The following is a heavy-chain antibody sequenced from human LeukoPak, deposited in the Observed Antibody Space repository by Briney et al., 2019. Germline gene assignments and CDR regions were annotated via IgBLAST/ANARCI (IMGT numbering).Heavy chain of an antibody. V-gene: IGHV3-11*05. D-gene: IGHD6-19*01. CDR1: GFTFSDYY. Sequence: GGSLRLSCTAPGFTFSDYYISWIRQAPGKGLEWVSYVSSSGIHTEYADSVKGRFTVSRDSAKNSLYLQMNSLRAEDTAVYYCARDVFDSSGLGWFDPWGQGTLVTVSS. CDR3: ARDVFDSSGLGWFDP. CDR2: VSSSGIHT. J-gene: IGHJ5*02.